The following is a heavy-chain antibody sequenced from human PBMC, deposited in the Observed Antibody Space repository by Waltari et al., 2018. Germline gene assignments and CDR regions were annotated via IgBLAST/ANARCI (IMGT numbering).Heavy chain of an antibody. CDR1: GYTFTSYD. CDR3: ARADGVPAARY. D-gene: IGHD2-2*01. J-gene: IGHJ4*02. Sequence: QVQLVQSGAEVKRPGASVKVSCKASGYTFTSYDINWVRQATGQGLEWMGWMNPNSGNTCYAQKFHGRVTITRNTSMSTAYMELGSLRSEDTAVYYCARADGVPAARYWGQGTLVTVSS. V-gene: IGHV1-8*03. CDR2: MNPNSGNT.